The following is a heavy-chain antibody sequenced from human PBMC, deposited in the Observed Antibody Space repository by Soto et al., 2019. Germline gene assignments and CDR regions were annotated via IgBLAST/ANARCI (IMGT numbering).Heavy chain of an antibody. CDR2: MNPNSGNT. J-gene: IGHJ5*02. D-gene: IGHD6-13*01. CDR3: ARARAAAGSNWFDP. CDR1: GYTFTSYD. V-gene: IGHV1-8*01. Sequence: QVQLVQSGAEVKKPGASVKVSCKASGYTFTSYDINWVRQATGQGLEWMGWMNPNSGNTGYAQKFQGRVTMTRNTSISTAYMELSRLRSEDTAGYYCARARAAAGSNWFDPWGQGTLVTVSS.